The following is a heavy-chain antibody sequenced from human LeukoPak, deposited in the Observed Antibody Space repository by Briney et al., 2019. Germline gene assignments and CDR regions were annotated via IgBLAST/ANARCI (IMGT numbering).Heavy chain of an antibody. Sequence: PSETLSLTCTVSGGSISGYYWHWIRQPPGMGLEWIGYINYSESTDYNPSLKSRVTISVDTSKNQFSLNLRSVTAADTAVYYCAREYSSFEYWGQGILVTVSS. CDR2: INYSEST. V-gene: IGHV4-59*01. CDR3: AREYSSFEY. J-gene: IGHJ4*02. D-gene: IGHD3-22*01. CDR1: GGSISGYY.